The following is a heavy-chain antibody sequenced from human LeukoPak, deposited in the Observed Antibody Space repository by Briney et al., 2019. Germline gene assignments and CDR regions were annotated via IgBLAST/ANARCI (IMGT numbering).Heavy chain of an antibody. CDR2: FDPEDGET. D-gene: IGHD6-13*01. J-gene: IGHJ4*02. Sequence: ASVKVSCKASGYTFTGYYMHWVRQAPGQGLEWMGGFDPEDGETIYAQKFQGRVTMTEDTSTDTAYMELSSLRSEDTAVYYCATDQGAAGFDYWGQGTLVTVSS. CDR3: ATDQGAAGFDY. V-gene: IGHV1-24*01. CDR1: GYTFTGYY.